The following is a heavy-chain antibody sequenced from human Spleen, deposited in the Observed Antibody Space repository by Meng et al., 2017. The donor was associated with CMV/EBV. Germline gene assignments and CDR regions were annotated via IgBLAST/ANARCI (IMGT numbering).Heavy chain of an antibody. D-gene: IGHD3-3*01. V-gene: IGHV4-61*01. CDR2: IYYSGSN. Sequence: SETLSLTCTVSGGSVRSFSYYWSWIRQPPGEGLEWLGYIYYSGSNNYKSSYNPSLKSRVTMSADTSKDQFSLKLTSVTTADTAVYYCARGSRFLEWTIEYWGQGTLVTVS. CDR1: GGSVRSFSYY. J-gene: IGHJ4*02. CDR3: ARGSRFLEWTIEY.